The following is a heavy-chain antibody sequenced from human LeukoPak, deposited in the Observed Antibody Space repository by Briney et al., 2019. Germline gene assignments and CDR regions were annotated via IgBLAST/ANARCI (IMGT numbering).Heavy chain of an antibody. D-gene: IGHD2-2*02. J-gene: IGHJ4*02. V-gene: IGHV1-69*13. CDR3: ARGSLSGYCSSTSCYKLPFDY. CDR2: IIPIFGTA. Sequence: SVKVSCKASGGTFSSYAISWVRQAPGQGLEWMGGIIPIFGTANYAQKFQGRVTITADESTSTAYMELSSLRSEDTAVCYCARGSLSGYCSSTSCYKLPFDYWGQGTLVTVSS. CDR1: GGTFSSYA.